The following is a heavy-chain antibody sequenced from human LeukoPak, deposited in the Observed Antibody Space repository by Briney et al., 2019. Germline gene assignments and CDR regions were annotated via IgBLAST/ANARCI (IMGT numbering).Heavy chain of an antibody. Sequence: SETLSLTCAVYGGSFSGYYWSWIRQPPGKGLEWIGEINHSGSTNYNPSLESRVTISVDTSKNQFSLKLSSVTAADTAVYYCARRVAIFDYWGQGTLVTVSS. V-gene: IGHV4-34*01. CDR2: INHSGST. CDR1: GGSFSGYY. D-gene: IGHD2-15*01. J-gene: IGHJ4*02. CDR3: ARRVAIFDY.